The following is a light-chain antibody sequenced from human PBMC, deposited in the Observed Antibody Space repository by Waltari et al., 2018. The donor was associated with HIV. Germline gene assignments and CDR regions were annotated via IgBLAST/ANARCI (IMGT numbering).Light chain of an antibody. CDR2: YDS. Sequence: SSVLTQPPSVSVAPGKTAMITCGGNNIERKSVHWYQQKAGQAPVLPIYYDSDRPSGIPERFSGSNAGNTATLTISRVGDGDEADYYCQVWDSSSDHVLFGGGTKLTVL. V-gene: IGLV3-21*04. J-gene: IGLJ2*01. CDR3: QVWDSSSDHVL. CDR1: NIERKS.